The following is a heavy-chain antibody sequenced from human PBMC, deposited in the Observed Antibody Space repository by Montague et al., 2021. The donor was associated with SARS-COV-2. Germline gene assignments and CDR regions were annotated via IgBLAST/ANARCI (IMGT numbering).Heavy chain of an antibody. D-gene: IGHD2-21*01. J-gene: IGHJ2*01. Sequence: SETLSLTCSVSGGSINNYYWGWVRQPPGKGLEWIGYIYYSGSVTTSYXPSLKSRVSISVDTSENQFSLKLTSVTAADTAVYYCARRGGGEVFARFMYWYFDVWSRGSLVTVSS. CDR3: ARRGGGEVFARFMYWYFDV. CDR2: IYYSGSVTT. V-gene: IGHV4-59*13. CDR1: GGSINNYY.